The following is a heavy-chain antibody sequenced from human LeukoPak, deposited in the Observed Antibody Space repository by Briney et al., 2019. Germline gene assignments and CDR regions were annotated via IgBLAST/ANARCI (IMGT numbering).Heavy chain of an antibody. CDR1: AFTFSSYG. D-gene: IGHD3-10*01. V-gene: IGHV3-48*01. CDR2: ISSSSSPI. CDR3: ARAGGDY. J-gene: IGHJ4*02. Sequence: GGSLRLSCAASAFTFSSYGMHWVRQAPGKGLEWVSYISSSSSPIYCADSVKGRFTISRDNAKNSLYLQMNSLRAEDTAVYYCARAGGDYWGQGTLVTVSS.